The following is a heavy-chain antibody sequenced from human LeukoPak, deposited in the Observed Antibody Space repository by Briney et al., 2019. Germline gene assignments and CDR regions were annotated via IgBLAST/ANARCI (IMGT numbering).Heavy chain of an antibody. V-gene: IGHV1-3*02. CDR2: SNAGNGNT. CDR3: ARDKGRRITIFGVASYYFDY. Sequence: ASVKVSCKASGGTFSSYAMHWVRQAPGQRLEWMGWSNAGNGNTKYSQEFQGRVTITRDTSASTAYMELRSLRSDDTAVYYCARDKGRRITIFGVASYYFDYWGRGTLVTVSS. CDR1: GGTFSSYA. D-gene: IGHD3-3*01. J-gene: IGHJ4*02.